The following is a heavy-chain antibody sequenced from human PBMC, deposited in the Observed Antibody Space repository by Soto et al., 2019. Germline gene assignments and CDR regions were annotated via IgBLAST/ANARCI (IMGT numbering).Heavy chain of an antibody. J-gene: IGHJ5*02. D-gene: IGHD3-10*01. V-gene: IGHV4-39*01. Sequence: SETLSLTCTVSGGSISSSSYYWGWIRQPPGKGLEWIGSIYYSGSTYYNPSLKSRVTISVDTSKNQFSLKLSSVTAADTAVYYCARRRRGRTGGFDPWGQGTLVTVSS. CDR1: GGSISSSSYY. CDR2: IYYSGST. CDR3: ARRRRGRTGGFDP.